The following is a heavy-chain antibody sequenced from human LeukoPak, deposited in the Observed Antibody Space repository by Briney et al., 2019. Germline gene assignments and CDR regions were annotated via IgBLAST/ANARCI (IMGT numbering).Heavy chain of an antibody. CDR2: IWYDGSNK. CDR1: GFTFSSYG. D-gene: IGHD5-18*01. J-gene: IGHJ4*02. V-gene: IGHV3-33*01. Sequence: GRSLRLSCAASGFTFSSYGMHWVRQAPGKGLEWVAVIWYDGSNKYYADSVKGRFTISRDNSKNTLYLQMNSLRGEDTAVYYCARDNTALDCWGQGTLVTVSS. CDR3: ARDNTALDC.